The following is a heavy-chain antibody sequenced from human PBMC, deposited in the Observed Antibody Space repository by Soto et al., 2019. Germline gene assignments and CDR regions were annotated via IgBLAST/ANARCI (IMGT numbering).Heavy chain of an antibody. D-gene: IGHD1-7*01. Sequence: GGSLRLSCAASGFTFSSYWMYLVRQAPGKGLVWVSRIKTDGSITSYADSVKGRFTVTRDNARDMLYLQMNSLRAEDTAVYYCAKDMNSVPEYWGQGTLVTVSS. V-gene: IGHV3-74*01. CDR3: AKDMNSVPEY. J-gene: IGHJ4*02. CDR1: GFTFSSYW. CDR2: IKTDGSIT.